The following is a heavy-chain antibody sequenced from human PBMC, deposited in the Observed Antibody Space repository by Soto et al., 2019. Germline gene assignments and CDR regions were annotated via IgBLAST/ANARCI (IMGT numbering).Heavy chain of an antibody. J-gene: IGHJ4*02. CDR1: GFTFSSYG. D-gene: IGHD5-18*01. CDR2: IWYDGTNK. Sequence: QVQLVESGGGVVQPGRSLRLSCAASGFTFSSYGMHRVRQAPGKGLEWVVVIWYDGTNKYYADSVKGRFTISRDNANNTLYLQMSCLSAEDPAVYYCARESGIQLSWVGYWGQGGLVTVAS. V-gene: IGHV3-33*01. CDR3: ARESGIQLSWVGY.